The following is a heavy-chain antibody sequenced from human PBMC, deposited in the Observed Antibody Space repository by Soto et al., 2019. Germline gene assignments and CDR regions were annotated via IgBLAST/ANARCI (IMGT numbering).Heavy chain of an antibody. CDR2: INPNSGGT. Sequence: QVQLVQSGAEVKKPGASVKVSCKASGFTFSAYYIYWVRQAPGQGLEWIGWINPNSGGTNYAQKFQARVTMTRDTSTRTVYMELSALIPDDTSVYYCARSLLDEYSSSWRSAYYGMDVWGQGTTVTVSS. CDR1: GFTFSAYY. CDR3: ARSLLDEYSSSWRSAYYGMDV. D-gene: IGHD6-13*01. J-gene: IGHJ6*02. V-gene: IGHV1-2*02.